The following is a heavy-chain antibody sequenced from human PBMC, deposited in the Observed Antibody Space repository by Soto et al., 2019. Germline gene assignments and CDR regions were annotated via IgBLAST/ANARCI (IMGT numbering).Heavy chain of an antibody. CDR3: ARGRYSSSGDYYYYGMDV. V-gene: IGHV4-34*01. Sequence: SETLSLTCAVYGGSFSGYYWSWIRQPPGKGLEWIGEINHSGSTNYNPSLKSRFTISVDTSKNQFSLKLSSVTAADTAVYYCARGRYSSSGDYYYYGMDVWGQGTTVTVSS. CDR1: GGSFSGYY. D-gene: IGHD6-6*01. CDR2: INHSGST. J-gene: IGHJ6*02.